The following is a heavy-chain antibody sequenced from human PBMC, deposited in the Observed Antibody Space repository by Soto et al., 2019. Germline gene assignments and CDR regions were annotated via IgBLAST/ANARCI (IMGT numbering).Heavy chain of an antibody. CDR1: GFTINSYG. CDR2: ISYDGTNK. D-gene: IGHD5-18*01. Sequence: VQLVESGGGVVQPGRSLRLSCAASGFTINSYGMHWVRQSPGKGLEWVAVISYDGTNKDYVDSVKGRFTISRDISKNTVXLQMNSLRPEDTAVYYXAIFXVIQPEATFPWGQGTLVTVSS. J-gene: IGHJ5*02. V-gene: IGHV3-30*03. CDR3: AIFXVIQPEATFP.